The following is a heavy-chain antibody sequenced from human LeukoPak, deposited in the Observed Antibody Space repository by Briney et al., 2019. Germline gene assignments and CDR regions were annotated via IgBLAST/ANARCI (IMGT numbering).Heavy chain of an antibody. J-gene: IGHJ6*02. CDR1: GFTFSSYA. V-gene: IGHV3-23*01. Sequence: PGGSLRLSCAASGFTFSSYAMSWVRQAPGKGLEWVSAISGSGGSTYYADSVKGRFTISRDNSKNTLYLQMNSLRAEDTAVYYCARSGGKKGYYYGMDVWGQGTTVTVSS. CDR3: ARSGGKKGYYYGMDV. CDR2: ISGSGGST.